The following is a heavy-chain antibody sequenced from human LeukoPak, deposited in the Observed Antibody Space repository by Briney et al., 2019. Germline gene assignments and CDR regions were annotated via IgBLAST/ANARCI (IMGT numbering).Heavy chain of an antibody. CDR2: INPSGGST. V-gene: IGHV1-46*01. Sequence: ASVKVSCKASGYTFTSYYMHWVRQAPGQGLEWMGIINPSGGSTSYAQKFQGRVTITADKSTSTAYMELSSLRSEDTAVYYCASHPPIPYCGGDCYRYYGMDVWGQGTTVTVSS. J-gene: IGHJ6*02. D-gene: IGHD2-21*02. CDR1: GYTFTSYY. CDR3: ASHPPIPYCGGDCYRYYGMDV.